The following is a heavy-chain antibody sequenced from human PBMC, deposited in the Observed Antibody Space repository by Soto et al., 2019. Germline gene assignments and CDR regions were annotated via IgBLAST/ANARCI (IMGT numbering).Heavy chain of an antibody. D-gene: IGHD6-19*01. Sequence: SLRLSCAASGFTFSSYGMHWVRQAPGKGLEWVAVISYDGSNKYYADSVKGRFTISRDNSKNTLYLQMNSLRAEDTAVYYCAKAHSSGWYYFDYWGQGTLVTVSS. CDR3: AKAHSSGWYYFDY. CDR2: ISYDGSNK. V-gene: IGHV3-30*18. J-gene: IGHJ4*02. CDR1: GFTFSSYG.